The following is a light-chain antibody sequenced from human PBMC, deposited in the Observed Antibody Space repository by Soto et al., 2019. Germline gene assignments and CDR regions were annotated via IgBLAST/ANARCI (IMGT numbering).Light chain of an antibody. V-gene: IGKV1-5*03. Sequence: DIQMTQSPSTLSASVGDRVTITCRASQSISSWLAWYQQKPGKAPKLLIYKASSLESGVPSRFSGSGSGTEFTLTISSLQPVDFATYYCQQYNSYPRTVGQGTKVDIK. CDR2: KAS. CDR3: QQYNSYPRT. CDR1: QSISSW. J-gene: IGKJ1*01.